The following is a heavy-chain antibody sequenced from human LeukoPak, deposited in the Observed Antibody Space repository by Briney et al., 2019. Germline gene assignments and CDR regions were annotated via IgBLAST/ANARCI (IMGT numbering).Heavy chain of an antibody. J-gene: IGHJ4*02. CDR1: GFTFGDYA. D-gene: IGHD5-18*01. V-gene: IGHV3-23*01. Sequence: PGGSPRLSCTASGFTFGDYAMSWFRQAPGKGLEWVSAITASGGNTYYADSVKGRFTISRDNSKNTLYLQVNSLRAEDTAVYYCAKGNGYSYGRYYFDYWGQGTLVTVSS. CDR2: ITASGGNT. CDR3: AKGNGYSYGRYYFDY.